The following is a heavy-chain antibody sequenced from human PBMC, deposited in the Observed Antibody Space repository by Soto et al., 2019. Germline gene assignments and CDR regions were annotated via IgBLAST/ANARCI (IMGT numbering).Heavy chain of an antibody. Sequence: ASVKVSCKASGYTFTGYYMHWVRQAPGQGLEWMGIINPSGGSTSYAQKFQGRVTMTRDTSTSTVYMELSSLRSEDTAVYYCARGRDDFWSAHCFDYWGQGTLVTVSS. J-gene: IGHJ4*02. V-gene: IGHV1-46*03. CDR3: ARGRDDFWSAHCFDY. D-gene: IGHD3-3*01. CDR2: INPSGGST. CDR1: GYTFTGYY.